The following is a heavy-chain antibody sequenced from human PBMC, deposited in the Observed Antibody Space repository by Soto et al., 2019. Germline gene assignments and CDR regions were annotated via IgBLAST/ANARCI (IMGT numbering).Heavy chain of an antibody. CDR1: GFTFDDYG. Sequence: EVQLVESGGGVVRPGGSLRLSCAASGFTFDDYGMSWVRQAPGKGLEWVSGINWNGGSTGYADSVKGRFTISRDNAKNSLYLQMNSLRAEDTALYHCARDLFEDSSSSDNWFDPWGQGNLVTVAS. CDR2: INWNGGST. CDR3: ARDLFEDSSSSDNWFDP. D-gene: IGHD6-6*01. V-gene: IGHV3-20*01. J-gene: IGHJ5*02.